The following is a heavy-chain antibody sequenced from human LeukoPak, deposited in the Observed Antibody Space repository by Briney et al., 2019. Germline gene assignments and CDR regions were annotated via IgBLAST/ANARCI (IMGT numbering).Heavy chain of an antibody. D-gene: IGHD3-16*01. J-gene: IGHJ4*02. CDR3: AKDQDSEGVYCFDY. CDR2: ISGSGGST. Sequence: GGSLRLCCAASGFTFSSYAMSWVRQAPGKGLEWVSGISGSGGSTYYADSVKGRFTISRDNSKNTLYLQMNSLRAEDTAVYYCAKDQDSEGVYCFDYWGQGTLVTVSS. CDR1: GFTFSSYA. V-gene: IGHV3-23*01.